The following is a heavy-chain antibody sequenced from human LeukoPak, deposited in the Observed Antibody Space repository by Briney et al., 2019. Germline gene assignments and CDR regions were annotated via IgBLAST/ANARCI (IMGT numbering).Heavy chain of an antibody. J-gene: IGHJ4*02. CDR1: GGSFSGYY. CDR3: ASVPSATDYDGLQEWGIFDY. Sequence: PSETLSLTCAVYGGSFSGYYWSWIRQPPGKGLEWIGEINHSGSTNYNPSLKSRVTTSVDTSKNQFSLKLSSVTAADTAVYYCASVPSATDYDGLQEWGIFDYWGQGTLVTVSS. V-gene: IGHV4-34*01. CDR2: INHSGST. D-gene: IGHD4-23*01.